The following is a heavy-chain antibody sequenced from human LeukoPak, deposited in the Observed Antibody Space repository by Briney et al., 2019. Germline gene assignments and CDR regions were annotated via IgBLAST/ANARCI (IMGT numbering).Heavy chain of an antibody. CDR2: IYYSGST. V-gene: IGHV4-59*01. J-gene: IGHJ6*03. D-gene: IGHD3-22*01. CDR1: GGSISSYY. Sequence: PSETLSLTCTVSGGSISSYYWSWIRQPPGKGLEWIGYIYYSGSTNYNPSLKSRVTISVDTSKNQFSLKLSSVTAADTAVYYCARGLDSSGYYYYYYYMDVWGKGTTVTVSS. CDR3: ARGLDSSGYYYYYYYMDV.